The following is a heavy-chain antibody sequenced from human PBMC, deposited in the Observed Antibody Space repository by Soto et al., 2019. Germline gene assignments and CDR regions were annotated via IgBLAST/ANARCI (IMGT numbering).Heavy chain of an antibody. J-gene: IGHJ4*02. CDR1: GYTFTSYG. D-gene: IGHD5-12*01. V-gene: IGHV1-18*01. CDR3: ARVQSGYDFAY. Sequence: QVQLVQSGAEVKKPGASVKVSCKASGYTFTSYGINWVRQAPGQGLEWMGGISAYNGNTHYAQKLQGRVTMTTDTSTSTAYTELRSLRSDDTAVYYCARVQSGYDFAYWGQGTLVTVSS. CDR2: ISAYNGNT.